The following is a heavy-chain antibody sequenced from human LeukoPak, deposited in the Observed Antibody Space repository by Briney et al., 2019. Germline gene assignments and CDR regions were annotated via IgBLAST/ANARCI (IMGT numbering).Heavy chain of an antibody. Sequence: GGSLRLSCAASGFTFSTYEMNWVRQAPGKGLEWVSYIHNSGSTIYYAYSVKGRFTISRDNVKNSLYLQMNNLRADDTAVYYCARDDYDSSTPYYFDYWGQGILVTVSS. CDR2: IHNSGSTI. CDR3: ARDDYDSSTPYYFDY. CDR1: GFTFSTYE. V-gene: IGHV3-48*03. D-gene: IGHD3-22*01. J-gene: IGHJ4*01.